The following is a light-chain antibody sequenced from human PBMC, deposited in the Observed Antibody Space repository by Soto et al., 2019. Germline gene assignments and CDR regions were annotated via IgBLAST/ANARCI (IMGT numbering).Light chain of an antibody. Sequence: DIQMTQSPSSLSASVGDRVTITCRASQSISIYLNWYQQKPGKAPKLLIYAASSLQSGVPSRFGGSGSGTDFTLTISSLQREDLATYYCQQSLTTPLTFAGGTEVDIK. CDR2: AAS. CDR3: QQSLTTPLT. J-gene: IGKJ4*01. V-gene: IGKV1-39*01. CDR1: QSISIY.